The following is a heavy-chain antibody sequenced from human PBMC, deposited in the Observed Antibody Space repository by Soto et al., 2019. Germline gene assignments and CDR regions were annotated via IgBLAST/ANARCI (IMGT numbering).Heavy chain of an antibody. V-gene: IGHV4-34*01. Sequence: SETLSLTCTVYGGSFSGYYWSWIRQPPGKGLEWIGEINHSGSTNYNPSLKSRVTISVDTSKNQFSLKLSSVTAADTAVYYCARGWGFMTTVNWFDPWGQGTLVTVSS. J-gene: IGHJ5*02. D-gene: IGHD4-17*01. CDR2: INHSGST. CDR1: GGSFSGYY. CDR3: ARGWGFMTTVNWFDP.